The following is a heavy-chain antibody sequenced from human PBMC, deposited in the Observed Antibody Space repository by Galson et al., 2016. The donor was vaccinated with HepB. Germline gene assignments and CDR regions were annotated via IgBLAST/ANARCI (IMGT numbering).Heavy chain of an antibody. D-gene: IGHD3-16*01. J-gene: IGHJ5*02. V-gene: IGHV4-39*07. CDR3: ARALLGGDDPNWFDP. CDR1: GGSLSSSTYY. CDR2: VYYSGTA. Sequence: SETLSLTCTVSGGSLSSSTYYWGWVRQPPGKGLEWIGSVYYSGTAYYIPSLKSRVSMFVDTSKNQFYLNLRSVTAADTAVYYCARALLGGDDPNWFDPWGQGTPVIVSS.